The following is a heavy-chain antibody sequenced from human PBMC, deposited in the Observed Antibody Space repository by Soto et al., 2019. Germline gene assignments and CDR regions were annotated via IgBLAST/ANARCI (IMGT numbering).Heavy chain of an antibody. CDR3: ARGGYYDSRGSRNYHYYGMNV. J-gene: IGHJ6*02. V-gene: IGHV1-18*01. CDR1: GYTFSSYG. D-gene: IGHD3-9*01. Sequence: QVQLVQSGGEVKKPGASVKVSCKASGYTFSSYGINWVRQAPGQGLEWLGWISPYDGNTKYAQILQGRVSMTTDTSTKTAYMEVGSLRSDDTAVYYCARGGYYDSRGSRNYHYYGMNVWGQGTTVTVS. CDR2: ISPYDGNT.